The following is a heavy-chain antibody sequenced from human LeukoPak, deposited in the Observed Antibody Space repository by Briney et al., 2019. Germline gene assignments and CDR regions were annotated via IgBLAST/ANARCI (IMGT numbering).Heavy chain of an antibody. V-gene: IGHV3-30*04. J-gene: IGHJ4*02. CDR3: AREIDYGDYFDY. D-gene: IGHD4-17*01. CDR2: ISYDGSNK. Sequence: GGSLRLPCAASGFTFSSYAMHWVRQAPGKGLEWVAVISYDGSNKYYADSVKGRFTISRDNSKNTLYLQMNSLRAEDTAVYYCAREIDYGDYFDYWGQGTLVTVSS. CDR1: GFTFSSYA.